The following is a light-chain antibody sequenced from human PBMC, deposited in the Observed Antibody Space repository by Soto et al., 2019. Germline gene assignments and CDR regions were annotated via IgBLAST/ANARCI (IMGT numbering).Light chain of an antibody. CDR2: DAS. Sequence: ETVLTQSPATLSLSPGERATLSCRARQSVSSYLAWYQQKPGQAPRLLIYDASNRATGIPARFSGSGSGTDFTLSISSLEPEDFALYYCQQRSNWLFTFGPGTKVDIK. J-gene: IGKJ3*01. CDR1: QSVSSY. CDR3: QQRSNWLFT. V-gene: IGKV3-11*01.